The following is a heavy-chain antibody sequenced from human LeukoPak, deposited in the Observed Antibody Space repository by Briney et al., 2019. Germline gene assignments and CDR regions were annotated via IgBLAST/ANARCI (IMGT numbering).Heavy chain of an antibody. CDR3: ARGSSRSPRDAFDI. CDR1: GYPFSSYG. V-gene: IGHV1-46*01. CDR2: ISPSGAST. J-gene: IGHJ3*02. Sequence: ASVKVSCKASGYPFSSYGISWVRQAPGQGLEWMGIISPSGASTTYAQNFQGRVTMTRDMSTSTVYMELSSLKSEDTAVYYCARGSSRSPRDAFDIWGQGTMVTVSS.